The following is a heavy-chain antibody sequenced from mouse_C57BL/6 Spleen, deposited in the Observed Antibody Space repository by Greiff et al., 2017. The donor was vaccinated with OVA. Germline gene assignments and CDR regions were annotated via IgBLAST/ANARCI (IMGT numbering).Heavy chain of an antibody. Sequence: DVQLVESEGGLVQPGSSMKLSCTASGFTFSDYYMAWVRQVPEKGLEWVANINYDGSSNYYLDSLKSRFIISRDNAKNILYLQMSRLKSEDTATTYCANVYYSNYVAWFAYWGQGTLVTVSA. CDR2: INYDGSSN. J-gene: IGHJ3*01. CDR1: GFTFSDYY. CDR3: ANVYYSNYVAWFAY. D-gene: IGHD2-5*01. V-gene: IGHV5-16*01.